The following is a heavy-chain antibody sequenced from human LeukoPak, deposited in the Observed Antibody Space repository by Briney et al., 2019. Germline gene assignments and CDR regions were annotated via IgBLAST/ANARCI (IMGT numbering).Heavy chain of an antibody. CDR1: GYTFTNYG. Sequence: ASVKVSCKASGYTFTNYGISWVRQAPGQGLEWMGWISGYNGYTNYAQKFQGRVTMTTDTSTSTAYMELRSLRSDDTAVYYCARDGHRRYHYDSSGREDAFDIWGQGTMATVSS. D-gene: IGHD3-22*01. J-gene: IGHJ3*02. V-gene: IGHV1-18*01. CDR2: ISGYNGYT. CDR3: ARDGHRRYHYDSSGREDAFDI.